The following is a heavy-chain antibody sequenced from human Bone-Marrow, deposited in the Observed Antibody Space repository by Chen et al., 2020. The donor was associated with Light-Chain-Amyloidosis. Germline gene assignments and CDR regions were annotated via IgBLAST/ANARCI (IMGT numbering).Heavy chain of an antibody. CDR3: ARIGGNYLRCDAFDR. J-gene: IGHJ3*02. CDR1: GGSFTSGYY. V-gene: IGHV4-34*02. D-gene: IGHD3-10*01. CDR2: INYSGATT. Sequence: QVRLQQWGAGLLKPSETLSLTCAVYGGSFTSGYYWNWIRQSPQKGLEWIGEINYSGATTNYNPSLEGRVTMSLDTSKNQFSLKLTSVTAADTAVYFCARIGGNYLRCDAFDRWGQGTKVIVSS.